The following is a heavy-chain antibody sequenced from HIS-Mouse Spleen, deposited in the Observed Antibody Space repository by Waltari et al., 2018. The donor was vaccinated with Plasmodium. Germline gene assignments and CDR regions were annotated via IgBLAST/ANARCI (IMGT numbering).Heavy chain of an antibody. CDR1: GFTFSSYW. D-gene: IGHD6-13*01. Sequence: VQLVESGGGLVQPGGSLRLSCAASGFTFSSYWMGWVRKAPGKGLEWVGWINPNSGGTNYAQKFQGRVTMTRDTSISTAYMELSRLRSDDTAVYYCARDLAAAGHFDYWGQGTLVTVSS. CDR2: INPNSGGT. V-gene: IGHV1-2*02. J-gene: IGHJ4*02. CDR3: ARDLAAAGHFDY.